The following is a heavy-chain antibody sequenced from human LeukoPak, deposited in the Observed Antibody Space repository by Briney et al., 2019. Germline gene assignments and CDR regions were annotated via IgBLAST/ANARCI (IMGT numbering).Heavy chain of an antibody. V-gene: IGHV4-59*01. Sequence: TSETLPLTCTVSGGSTSSYYWSWIRQPPGKGLEWIGYIYYSGSTNYNPSLKSRVTISVDTSKNQSSLKLSSVTAADTAVYYCARDRGDYDYWGQGTLVTVSS. J-gene: IGHJ4*02. CDR2: IYYSGST. CDR1: GGSTSSYY. D-gene: IGHD4-17*01. CDR3: ARDRGDYDY.